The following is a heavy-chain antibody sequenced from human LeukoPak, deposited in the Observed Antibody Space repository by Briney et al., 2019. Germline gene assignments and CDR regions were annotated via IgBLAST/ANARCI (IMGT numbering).Heavy chain of an antibody. V-gene: IGHV3-23*01. J-gene: IGHJ4*02. Sequence: PGGSLRLSCAASGFTFSSYAMSWVRQAPGKGLEWVSTIGSSGGITYYADSEKGRFTISRDNSKNTLYLQINSLRAEDTAVYYCAKRATSSTIFYYLDDWGQGTLVTVSS. CDR3: AKRATSSTIFYYLDD. D-gene: IGHD3-10*02. CDR2: IGSSGGIT. CDR1: GFTFSSYA.